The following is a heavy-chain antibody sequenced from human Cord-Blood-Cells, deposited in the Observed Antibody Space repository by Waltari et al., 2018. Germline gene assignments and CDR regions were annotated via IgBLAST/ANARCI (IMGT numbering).Heavy chain of an antibody. Sequence: QVQLQESGPGLVKPSETLSLTCAVPGYSISSGYYWGWIRQPPGKGLEWIGSIYHSGSTYYNPSLKSRVTISVDTSKNQFSLKLSSVTAADTAVYYCARYYYDSSGFDYWGQGTLVTVSS. CDR1: GYSISSGYY. CDR3: ARYYYDSSGFDY. V-gene: IGHV4-38-2*01. CDR2: IYHSGST. J-gene: IGHJ4*02. D-gene: IGHD3-22*01.